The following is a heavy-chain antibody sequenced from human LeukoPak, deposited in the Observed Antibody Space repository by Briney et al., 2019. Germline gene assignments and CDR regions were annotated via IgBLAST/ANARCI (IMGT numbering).Heavy chain of an antibody. J-gene: IGHJ5*02. CDR3: ARDRRYYDTTGSPLGWFDP. CDR2: VYYTGTT. Sequence: SETLSLTCSVSGDSIISQYWSWIRQPPGKGLEWIGYVYYTGTTNYNPSLKSRVTISVDTSKNQFSLKLSSVIAADTAVYYCARDRRYYDTTGSPLGWFDPWGQGALVTVSS. CDR1: GDSIISQY. V-gene: IGHV4-59*11. D-gene: IGHD3-22*01.